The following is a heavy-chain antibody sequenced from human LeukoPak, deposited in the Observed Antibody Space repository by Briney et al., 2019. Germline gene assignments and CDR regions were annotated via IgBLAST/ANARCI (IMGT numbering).Heavy chain of an antibody. J-gene: IGHJ4*02. CDR1: GFTFSIYS. D-gene: IGHD2-15*01. Sequence: RGCLRLSCVASGFTFSIYSMNCVRQAPGEGLEWVSSISSSSRYIYYADSVKGRFTISRDNAKNSLDLQMNSLRAEDTAVYYCARDRGHCSGGSCYENDYWGQGTLVTLSS. V-gene: IGHV3-21*01. CDR3: ARDRGHCSGGSCYENDY. CDR2: ISSSSRYI.